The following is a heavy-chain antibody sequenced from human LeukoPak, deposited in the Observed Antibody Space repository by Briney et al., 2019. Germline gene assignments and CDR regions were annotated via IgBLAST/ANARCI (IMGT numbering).Heavy chain of an antibody. V-gene: IGHV3-21*01. CDR1: GFTFSSYS. CDR2: ISSSSYI. J-gene: IGHJ4*02. D-gene: IGHD3-22*01. Sequence: GGSLRLSCAASGFTFSSYSMNWVRQAPGKGLEWVSSISSSSYIYYADSMKGRFTISRDNAKNSLYLQMNSLRAEDTAVYYCARVPGSSGYFLDYWGQGTLVTVSS. CDR3: ARVPGSSGYFLDY.